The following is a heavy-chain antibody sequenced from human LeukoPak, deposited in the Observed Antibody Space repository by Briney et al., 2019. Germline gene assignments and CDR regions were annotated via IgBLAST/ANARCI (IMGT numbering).Heavy chain of an antibody. CDR2: INPSDGST. CDR3: ATDGRSYDSSAYYYFDY. CDR1: GYTFTSYY. D-gene: IGHD3-22*01. Sequence: ASVKVSCKASGYTFTSYYMHRVRQAPGQGLEWMGIINPSDGSTTYAQKFQGRVTMTRDTSTSTVYMELSSLRSEDTAAYYCATDGRSYDSSAYYYFDYWGQGTLVTVSS. V-gene: IGHV1-46*01. J-gene: IGHJ4*02.